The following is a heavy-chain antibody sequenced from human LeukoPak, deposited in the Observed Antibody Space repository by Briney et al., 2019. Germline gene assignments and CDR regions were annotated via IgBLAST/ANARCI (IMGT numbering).Heavy chain of an antibody. CDR3: ARDRVRREYSDSSGYRPDAFDI. J-gene: IGHJ3*02. D-gene: IGHD3-22*01. Sequence: GGSLRLSCAAAGFTFTNYWMIWVRQAPGKGLEWVANIKEDGSAESYVDSVKGRFTLSRDNAKNSVYLQMNSLRAEDTAVYYCARDRVRREYSDSSGYRPDAFDIWGQGTMVTVSS. CDR1: GFTFTNYW. V-gene: IGHV3-7*01. CDR2: IKEDGSAE.